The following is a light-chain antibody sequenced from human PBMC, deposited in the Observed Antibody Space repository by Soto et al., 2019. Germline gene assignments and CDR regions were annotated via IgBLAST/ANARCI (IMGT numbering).Light chain of an antibody. CDR2: TND. CDR1: SSNIGTSS. Sequence: QSALTQPPSASGTPGQTVTTSCSGSSSNIGTSSVHWYKHLPGTAPKPLIYTNDQRPSGVPDRFSGSKSGTSASLAISGLQSEDEADYYCAVWDDSLNGHVSGAGTKVTVL. V-gene: IGLV1-44*01. CDR3: AVWDDSLNGHV. J-gene: IGLJ1*01.